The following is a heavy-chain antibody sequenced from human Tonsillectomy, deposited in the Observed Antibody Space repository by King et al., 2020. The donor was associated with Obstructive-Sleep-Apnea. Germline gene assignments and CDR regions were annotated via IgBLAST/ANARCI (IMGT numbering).Heavy chain of an antibody. J-gene: IGHJ4*02. D-gene: IGHD5-12*01. CDR3: ARDLASISAY. CDR1: GGSISSSSYY. Sequence: LQLQESGPGLVKPSETLSLTCTVSGGSISSSSYYWGWIRQPPGKGLEWIGRIYYSGSTYYNPSLKSRVTISVDTSKNQFSLKLSSVTAADTAVYYCARDLASISAYWGQGTLVTVSS. CDR2: IYYSGST. V-gene: IGHV4-39*07.